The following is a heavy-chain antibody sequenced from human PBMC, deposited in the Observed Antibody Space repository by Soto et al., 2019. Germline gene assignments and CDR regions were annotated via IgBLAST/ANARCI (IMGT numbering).Heavy chain of an antibody. CDR3: ARVGYYYDSSGYYYFDY. V-gene: IGHV4-34*01. CDR2: INHSGST. CDR1: GGSFSGYY. Sequence: SETLSLTCAVYGGSFSGYYWSWIRQPPGKGLEWIGEINHSGSTNYNPSLKSRVTISVDTSKNQFSLKLSSVTAADTAVYYCARVGYYYDSSGYYYFDYWGQGTLVTVSS. D-gene: IGHD3-22*01. J-gene: IGHJ4*02.